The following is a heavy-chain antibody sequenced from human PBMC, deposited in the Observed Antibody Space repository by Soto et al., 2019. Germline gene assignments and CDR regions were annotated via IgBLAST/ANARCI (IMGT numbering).Heavy chain of an antibody. CDR3: ARTRSWYYDSSGYVNAFDI. Sequence: SVKVSCKASGGTFSSYAISWVRQAPGQGLEWMGGIIPIFGTANYAQKFQGRVTITADESTSTAYMELSSLRSEDTAVYYCARTRSWYYDSSGYVNAFDIWGQGTMVT. CDR2: IIPIFGTA. J-gene: IGHJ3*02. V-gene: IGHV1-69*13. D-gene: IGHD3-22*01. CDR1: GGTFSSYA.